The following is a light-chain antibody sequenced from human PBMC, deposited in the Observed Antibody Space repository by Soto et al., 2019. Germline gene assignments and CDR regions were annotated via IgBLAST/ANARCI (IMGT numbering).Light chain of an antibody. J-gene: IGLJ1*01. CDR3: STHTTSGALQV. Sequence: QSVLTQPGSVSGSPGQSITISCTGTISDFVVYNYVSWYQQLPGKAPKLMIYGVSNRPSGVSNRFSGSKSGNTASLTISGLQADDEADYYCSTHTTSGALQVFGTGTKVTVL. CDR2: GVS. CDR1: ISDFVVYNY. V-gene: IGLV2-14*01.